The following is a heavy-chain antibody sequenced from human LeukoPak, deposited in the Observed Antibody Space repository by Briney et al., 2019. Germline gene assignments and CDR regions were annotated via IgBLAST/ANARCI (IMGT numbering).Heavy chain of an antibody. CDR3: ARNGGYGRFDY. J-gene: IGHJ4*02. CDR2: IDHTGTT. V-gene: IGHV4-38-2*01. Sequence: SETLTLTCAVSGYSTGSVYYGGCIRRPPGKGLEWIGTIDHTGTTYYNPSLKSRVTMSVDTSKNQFSLNLNSVTAADTAFYYCARNGGYGRFDYWGQGTLVTVSS. CDR1: GYSTGSVYY. D-gene: IGHD1-26*01.